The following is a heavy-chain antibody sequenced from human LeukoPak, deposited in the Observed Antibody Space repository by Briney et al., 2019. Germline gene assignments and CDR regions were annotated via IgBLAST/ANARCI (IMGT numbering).Heavy chain of an antibody. CDR2: INPNSGGT. CDR1: GYTFTGYY. D-gene: IGHD6-19*01. CDR3: ARYSSGWYFDL. J-gene: IGHJ2*01. Sequence: GASVKVSCKTSGYTFTGYYMHWVRHAPGQGLEWMGWINPNSGGTNYAQKFQGRVTMTRDTSISTAYMELTRLRSDDTAGYYCARYSSGWYFDLWGRGTLVTVSS. V-gene: IGHV1-2*02.